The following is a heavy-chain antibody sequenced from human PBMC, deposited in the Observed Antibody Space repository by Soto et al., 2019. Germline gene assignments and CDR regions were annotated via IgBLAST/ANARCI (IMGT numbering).Heavy chain of an antibody. CDR1: GGSISSGDYY. CDR2: IYYSGST. J-gene: IGHJ3*02. D-gene: IGHD3-22*01. Sequence: SETLSLTCTVSGGSISSGDYYWSWIRQPPGKGLEWIGYIYYSGSTYYNPSLKSRVTISVDTSKNQFSLKLSSVTAADTAVYYCAGSMIVVVKGAFDIWGQGTMVTVS. CDR3: AGSMIVVVKGAFDI. V-gene: IGHV4-30-4*01.